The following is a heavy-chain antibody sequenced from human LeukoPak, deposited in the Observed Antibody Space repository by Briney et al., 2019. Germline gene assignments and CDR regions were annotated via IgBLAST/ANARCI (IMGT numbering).Heavy chain of an antibody. J-gene: IGHJ4*02. CDR1: GFTLSSAA. V-gene: IGHV3-30-3*01. CDR3: GRATMVRGVAVDY. CDR2: IAYDGSSK. D-gene: IGHD3-10*01. Sequence: GRSLRLSCAASGFTLSSAAMHWVRQTPGTGLDWVAVIAYDGSSKFHADSVVGRFTISRDSSKNTLYLQLNSLRTEDTAVYFCGRATMVRGVAVDYWGQGTLVTVSS.